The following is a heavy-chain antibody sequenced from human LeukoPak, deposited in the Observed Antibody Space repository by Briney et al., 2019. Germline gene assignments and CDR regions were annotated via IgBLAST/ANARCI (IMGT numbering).Heavy chain of an antibody. Sequence: ASVKVSCKASGGTFSSYAISWVRQAPGQGLEWMGGIIPIFGTANYAQKFQGRVTITADESTSTAYMELSSLRSEDTAVYYCARTPQLITIFGVVIHKYYYYGMDVWGQGTTVTVSS. CDR2: IIPIFGTA. D-gene: IGHD3-3*01. CDR3: ARTPQLITIFGVVIHKYYYYGMDV. J-gene: IGHJ6*02. CDR1: GGTFSSYA. V-gene: IGHV1-69*13.